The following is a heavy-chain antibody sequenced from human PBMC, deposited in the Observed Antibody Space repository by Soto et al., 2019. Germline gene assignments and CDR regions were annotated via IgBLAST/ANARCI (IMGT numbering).Heavy chain of an antibody. D-gene: IGHD6-19*01. Sequence: PSETLSLTCTVSGGSISSYYWSWIRQPPGKGLEWIGYIYYSGSTNYNPSLKSRVTISVDTSKNQFSLKLSSVTAADTAVYYCARVPHAGEQWLAPWGWFDPWGQGTLVTVSS. CDR2: IYYSGST. CDR1: GGSISSYY. CDR3: ARVPHAGEQWLAPWGWFDP. J-gene: IGHJ5*02. V-gene: IGHV4-59*01.